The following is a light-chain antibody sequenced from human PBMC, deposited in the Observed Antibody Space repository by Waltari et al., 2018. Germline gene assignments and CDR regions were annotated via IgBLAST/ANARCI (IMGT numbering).Light chain of an antibody. Sequence: DIQMTPSPSSLSASVGDRVTITCQATQDIRNYLNWYQQKPGRAPKLLIYDTSNLHTGVPSRFSGSGSGTDFTFTISSLQPEDIATYYCQQYDNLATFGGGTKVEVK. CDR3: QQYDNLAT. CDR2: DTS. V-gene: IGKV1-33*01. J-gene: IGKJ4*01. CDR1: QDIRNY.